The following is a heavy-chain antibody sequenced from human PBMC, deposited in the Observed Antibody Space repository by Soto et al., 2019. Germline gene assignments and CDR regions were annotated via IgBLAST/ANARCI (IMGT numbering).Heavy chain of an antibody. CDR3: PRTAGDLAY. CDR1: GYTFTNYD. CDR2: TNPKSGYT. J-gene: IGHJ4*02. D-gene: IGHD4-17*01. Sequence: QVQLVQSGAEVKKPGASVKVSCKTSGYTFTNYDINWVRQATGQGLEWMGWTNPKSGYTGSAQKFQGRVTMTRASSIRTAYMELHSLTSEDTAVYYCPRTAGDLAYWGQGTLITVSS. V-gene: IGHV1-8*01.